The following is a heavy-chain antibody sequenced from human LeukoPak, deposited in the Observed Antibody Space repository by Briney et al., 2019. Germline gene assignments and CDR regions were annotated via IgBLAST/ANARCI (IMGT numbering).Heavy chain of an antibody. V-gene: IGHV1-2*06. CDR2: INSKSGGT. CDR1: GYTFTDYY. Sequence: ASVKVSCKASGYTFTDYYMHWVRQAPGQGLEWMGRINSKSGGTTSEQKFQGRVTMTRDTSISTAYMELSRLRSDDTAVYYCARSRSGGENWFDPWGQGTLVTVSS. J-gene: IGHJ5*02. D-gene: IGHD2-15*01. CDR3: ARSRSGGENWFDP.